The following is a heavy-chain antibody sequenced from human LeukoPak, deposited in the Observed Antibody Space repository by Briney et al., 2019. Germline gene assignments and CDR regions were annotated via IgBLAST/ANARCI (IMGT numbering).Heavy chain of an antibody. D-gene: IGHD2-2*01. CDR3: ARDLPHLRYCSSTSCPSAEYFQH. CDR1: GGTFSSYA. V-gene: IGHV1-69*01. CDR2: IIPIFGTA. J-gene: IGHJ1*01. Sequence: SVKVSRKASGGTFSSYAISWVRQAPGQGLEWMGGIIPIFGTANYAQKLQGRVTITADESTSTAYMELSSLRSEDTAVYYCARDLPHLRYCSSTSCPSAEYFQHWGQGTLVTVSS.